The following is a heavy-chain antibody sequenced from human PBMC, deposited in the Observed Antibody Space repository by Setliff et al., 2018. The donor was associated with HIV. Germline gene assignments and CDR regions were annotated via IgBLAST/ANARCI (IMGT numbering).Heavy chain of an antibody. CDR2: FYHSTT. CDR3: ASLNYYDSSGYYPH. D-gene: IGHD3-22*01. V-gene: IGHV4-38-2*01. J-gene: IGHJ4*02. CDR1: GYSISSGYY. Sequence: SETLSLTCVVSGYSISSGYYWGWIRQPPGTGLEWIGSFYHSTTYYNPSLKSRVTISVDTSKNQFSLKLISVTAADTAVYYCASLNYYDSSGYYPHWGQGTLVTVSS.